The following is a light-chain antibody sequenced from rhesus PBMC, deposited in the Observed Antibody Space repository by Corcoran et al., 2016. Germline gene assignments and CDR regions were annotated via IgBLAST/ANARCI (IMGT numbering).Light chain of an antibody. CDR3: QQYNSYPLT. V-gene: IGKV1-25*01. J-gene: IGKJ4*01. Sequence: DIQMTQSPSSLSASVGDTVTITCQASQGIKKYLAWNQQKPGKAPKLLIYDASTLQSGVPSRVSGSGSGTEFTLTISSLQPEDFATYYCQQYNSYPLTFGGGTKVELK. CDR2: DAS. CDR1: QGIKKY.